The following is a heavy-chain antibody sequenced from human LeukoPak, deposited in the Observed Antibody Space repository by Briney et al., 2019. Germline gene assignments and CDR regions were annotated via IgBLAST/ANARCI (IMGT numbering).Heavy chain of an antibody. CDR1: GFTFSSYE. V-gene: IGHV3-48*03. CDR2: ISSSGSTI. CDR3: ARGMYSSGLDY. D-gene: IGHD6-19*01. Sequence: GGSLRLSCAASGFTFSSYEMNWVRQAPGKGLEWVSYISSSGSTIYYADSVKGRFTISRDNAKNSLYLQMNSLRAEDTAVYYCARGMYSSGLDYWGQGTLVTVSS. J-gene: IGHJ4*02.